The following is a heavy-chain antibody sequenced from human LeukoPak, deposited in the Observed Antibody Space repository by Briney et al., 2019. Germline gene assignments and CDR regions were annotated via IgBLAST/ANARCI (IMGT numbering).Heavy chain of an antibody. V-gene: IGHV1-69*13. CDR1: GYTFTGYY. CDR3: ARSRGDGFWSGYYYFDY. Sequence: ASVKVSCKASGYTFTGYYMHWVRQAPGQGLEWMGGIIPIFGTANYAQKFQGRVTITADESTSTAYMELSSLRSEDTAVYYCARSRGDGFWSGYYYFDYWGQGTLVTVSS. J-gene: IGHJ4*02. CDR2: IIPIFGTA. D-gene: IGHD3-3*01.